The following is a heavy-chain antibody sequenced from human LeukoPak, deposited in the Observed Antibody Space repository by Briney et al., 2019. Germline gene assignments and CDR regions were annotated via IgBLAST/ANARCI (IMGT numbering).Heavy chain of an antibody. V-gene: IGHV1-18*01. D-gene: IGHD6-13*01. CDR3: ARALGKGYSSSWSAGGFNY. CDR1: GYTFTSYG. J-gene: IGHJ4*02. CDR2: ISAYNGNT. Sequence: SVKVSCKASGYTFTSYGISWVRQAPGQGLEWMGWISAYNGNTNYAQKLQGRVTMATDTSTSTAYMELRSLRSDDTAVYYCARALGKGYSSSWSAGGFNYWGQGTLVTVSS.